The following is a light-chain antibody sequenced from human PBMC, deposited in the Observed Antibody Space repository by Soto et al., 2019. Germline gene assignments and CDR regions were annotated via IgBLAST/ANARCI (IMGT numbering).Light chain of an antibody. CDR1: SSDVGGYNY. V-gene: IGLV2-14*01. CDR3: SSYTSSSTYV. J-gene: IGLJ1*01. Sequence: QSALTQPASVSGSPRQSITISCTGTSSDVGGYNYVSWYQQHPGKAPKLMIYDVSNRASGVSNRFSGSKSDNTASLTISGLQAEDEADYYCSSYTSSSTYVFGTGTKLTVL. CDR2: DVS.